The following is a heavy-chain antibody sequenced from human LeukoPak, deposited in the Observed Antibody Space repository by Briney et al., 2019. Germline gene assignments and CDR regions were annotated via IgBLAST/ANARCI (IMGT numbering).Heavy chain of an antibody. CDR3: AKRGDYDPAPYFDY. CDR1: GFTFSSYG. V-gene: IGHV3-30*02. Sequence: PGGSLRLSCAASGFTFSSYGMHWVRQAPGKGLEWVAFIRYDGSNKYYADSVKGRFTISRDNSKNTLYLQMNSLRAEDTAVYYCAKRGDYDPAPYFDYWGQGTLVTVSS. D-gene: IGHD3-22*01. J-gene: IGHJ4*02. CDR2: IRYDGSNK.